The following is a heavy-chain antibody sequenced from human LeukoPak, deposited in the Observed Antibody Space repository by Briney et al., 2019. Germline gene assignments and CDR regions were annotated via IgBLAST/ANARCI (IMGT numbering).Heavy chain of an antibody. Sequence: SETLSLTCTVSGYSISSGYYWGWIRQPPGKGLEWIGSIYHSGSTYYNPSLKSRVTISVDTSKNQFSLKLSSVTAADTAMYYCARDLYCSSTSCYGWFDPWGQGTLVTVSS. CDR1: GYSISSGYY. CDR3: ARDLYCSSTSCYGWFDP. CDR2: IYHSGST. D-gene: IGHD2-2*01. V-gene: IGHV4-38-2*02. J-gene: IGHJ5*02.